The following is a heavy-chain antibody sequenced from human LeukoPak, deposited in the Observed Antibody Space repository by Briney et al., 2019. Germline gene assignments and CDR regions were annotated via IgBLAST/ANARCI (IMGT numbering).Heavy chain of an antibody. Sequence: GGSLRLSCAASGFTFSSYAMSWVRQAPGKGLEWVSAISGSGGSTYYADSVKGRFTISRDNSKNTLYLQMNSLRAEDTAVYYCAKDRVGYDSSGYYYYYYYGMDVWGQGTTVTVSS. CDR3: AKDRVGYDSSGYYYYYYYGMDV. D-gene: IGHD3-22*01. V-gene: IGHV3-23*01. J-gene: IGHJ6*02. CDR1: GFTFSSYA. CDR2: ISGSGGST.